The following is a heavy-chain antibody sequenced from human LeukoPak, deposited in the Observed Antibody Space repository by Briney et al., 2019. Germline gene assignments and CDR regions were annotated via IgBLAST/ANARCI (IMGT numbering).Heavy chain of an antibody. J-gene: IGHJ4*02. V-gene: IGHV3-30*18. CDR3: AKDQLERRKPYYFDY. Sequence: GRSLRLSCAASGFTFSSYGMHWVRQAPGKGLEWVAVISYDGSNKYYADSVKGRFTISRDNSKNTLYLQMNSLRAEDTAVYYCAKDQLERRKPYYFDYWGQGTLVTVSS. D-gene: IGHD1-1*01. CDR2: ISYDGSNK. CDR1: GFTFSSYG.